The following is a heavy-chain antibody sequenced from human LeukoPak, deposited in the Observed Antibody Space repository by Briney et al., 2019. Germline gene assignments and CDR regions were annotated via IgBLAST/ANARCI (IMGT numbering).Heavy chain of an antibody. J-gene: IGHJ4*02. CDR2: IYYTGGT. D-gene: IGHD6-19*01. CDR3: AKYGNSGWVIDD. CDR1: GGSIGSNY. V-gene: IGHV4-59*08. Sequence: SETLSLTCTASGGSIGSNYWTWIRQPPGKGLEYIGYIYYTGGTNYNPSLKSRVTISVDTSKNQFSLKLSSVTAADTAVYFCAKYGNSGWVIDDWGQGTLVTVSS.